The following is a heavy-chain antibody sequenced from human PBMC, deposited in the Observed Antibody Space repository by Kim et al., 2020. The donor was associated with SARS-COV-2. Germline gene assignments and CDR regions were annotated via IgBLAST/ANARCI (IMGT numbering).Heavy chain of an antibody. CDR2: IKSKTDGGTT. CDR1: GFTFSNAW. J-gene: IGHJ4*02. Sequence: GGSLRLSCAASGFTFSNAWMSWVRQAPGKGLEWVGRIKSKTDGGTTDYAAPVKGRFTISRDDSKNTLYLQMNSLKTEDTAVYYCTTDFLYSSSLVTYYFDYWGQGTLVTVSS. D-gene: IGHD6-13*01. CDR3: TTDFLYSSSLVTYYFDY. V-gene: IGHV3-15*01.